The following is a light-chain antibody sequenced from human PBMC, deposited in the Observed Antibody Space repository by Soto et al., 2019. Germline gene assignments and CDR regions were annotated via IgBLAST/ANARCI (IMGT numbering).Light chain of an antibody. Sequence: AIRMTHSPSSLSASTGDRVSITCRASQGISSNLAWYQQKPGNAPDLLIYKASGLESGVPSRFSGSGSGTDFTLTISSLQPDDFATYYCQQYNSYSPLTFGGGTKVDI. J-gene: IGKJ4*01. CDR3: QQYNSYSPLT. CDR1: QGISSN. CDR2: KAS. V-gene: IGKV1-8*01.